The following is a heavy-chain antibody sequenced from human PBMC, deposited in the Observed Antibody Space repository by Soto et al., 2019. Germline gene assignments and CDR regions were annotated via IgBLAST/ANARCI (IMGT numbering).Heavy chain of an antibody. CDR3: AKALSSGWGNDAFDI. V-gene: IGHV3-30*18. D-gene: IGHD6-19*01. J-gene: IGHJ3*02. CDR2: ISYDGSNK. CDR1: GFTFSSYG. Sequence: PGGSLRLSCAASGFTFSSYGMHWVRQAPGKGLEWVAVISYDGSNKYYADSVKGRFTISRDNSKNTLYLQMNSLRAEDTAVYYCAKALSSGWGNDAFDIWGQGTMVTVSS.